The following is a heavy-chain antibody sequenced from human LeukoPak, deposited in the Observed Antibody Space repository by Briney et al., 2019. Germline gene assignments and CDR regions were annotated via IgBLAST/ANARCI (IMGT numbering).Heavy chain of an antibody. Sequence: PGGSLRLSCAASGFTFSSYEMNWVRQAPGKGLEWVSYISSSGSTIYYADSVKGRFTISRDNAKNSLYLQMNSLRAKDTAVYYCARESERSNDYWGQGTLVTVSS. J-gene: IGHJ4*02. CDR2: ISSSGSTI. D-gene: IGHD1-1*01. V-gene: IGHV3-48*03. CDR1: GFTFSSYE. CDR3: ARESERSNDY.